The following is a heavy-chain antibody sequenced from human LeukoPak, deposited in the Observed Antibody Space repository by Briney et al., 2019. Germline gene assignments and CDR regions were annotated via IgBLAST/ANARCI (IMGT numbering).Heavy chain of an antibody. D-gene: IGHD5-12*01. CDR2: XNAGNGNT. Sequence: GASVKVSCKASGYTFTSYAMHWVRQAPGQRLXXXXXXNAGNGNTKYSQKFQGRVTITRDTSASAAYMELSSLRSEDTAVYYCARDQGDIVATAFDYWGQGTLVTVSS. V-gene: IGHV1-3*01. CDR1: GYTFTSYA. J-gene: IGHJ4*02. CDR3: ARDQGDIVATAFDY.